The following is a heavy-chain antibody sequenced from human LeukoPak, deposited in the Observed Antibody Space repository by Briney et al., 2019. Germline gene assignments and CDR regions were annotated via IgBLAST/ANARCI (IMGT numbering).Heavy chain of an antibody. CDR2: INPNSGGT. D-gene: IGHD3-9*01. CDR1: GYTFTGYY. Sequence: ASVKVSCKASGYTFTGYYMHWVRQAPGQGLEWMGWINPNSGGTNYAQKFQGRVTMTRDTSISTAYMELSRLRSDDTTVYYCARDDVLIGYYEDYWGQGTLVTVSS. J-gene: IGHJ4*02. CDR3: ARDDVLIGYYEDY. V-gene: IGHV1-2*02.